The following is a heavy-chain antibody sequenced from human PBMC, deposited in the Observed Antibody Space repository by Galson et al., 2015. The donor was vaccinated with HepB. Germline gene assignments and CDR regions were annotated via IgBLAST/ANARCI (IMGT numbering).Heavy chain of an antibody. CDR3: ARGAVVVAVGATENNWFDP. Sequence: SVKVSCKASGYTFSSYSITWVRQAPGQGFEWVGWTSPHNRYTNYAQNFQGRVTMTTDTSTNTAYMELRSLRSDDAAIYYCARGAVVVAVGATENNWFDPWGRGTLVTVSS. CDR1: GYTFSSYS. D-gene: IGHD2-15*01. CDR2: TSPHNRYT. V-gene: IGHV1-18*01. J-gene: IGHJ5*02.